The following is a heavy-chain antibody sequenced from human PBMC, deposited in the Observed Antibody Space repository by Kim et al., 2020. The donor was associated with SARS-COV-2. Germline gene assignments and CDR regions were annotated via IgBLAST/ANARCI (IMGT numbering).Heavy chain of an antibody. CDR1: GFTFSSYG. CDR3: AKELSVLEGAVAGIDY. CDR2: IWYDGSNK. J-gene: IGHJ4*02. D-gene: IGHD6-19*01. V-gene: IGHV3-33*06. Sequence: GGSLRLSCAASGFTFSSYGMHWVRQAPGKGLEWVAVIWYDGSNKYYADSVKGRFTISRDNSKNTLYLQMNSLRAEDTAVYYCAKELSVLEGAVAGIDYWGQGTLVTVSS.